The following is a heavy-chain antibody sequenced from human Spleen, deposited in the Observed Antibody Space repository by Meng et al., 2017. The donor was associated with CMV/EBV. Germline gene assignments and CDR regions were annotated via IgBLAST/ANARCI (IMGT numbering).Heavy chain of an antibody. D-gene: IGHD3-3*01. CDR2: ISYDGSNK. CDR3: ARERGSVTIFGVVASGGMDV. CDR1: GFSFSNYA. J-gene: IGHJ6*02. V-gene: IGHV3-30-3*01. Sequence: GGSLRLSCVASGFSFSNYAMHWVRQAPGKGLEWVAVISYDGSNKYYADSVKGRFTISRDNSKNTLYLQMNSLGAEDTAVYYCARERGSVTIFGVVASGGMDVWGQGTTVTVSS.